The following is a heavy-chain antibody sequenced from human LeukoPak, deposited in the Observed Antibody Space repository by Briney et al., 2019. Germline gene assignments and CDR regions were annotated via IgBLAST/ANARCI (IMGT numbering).Heavy chain of an antibody. J-gene: IGHJ3*02. D-gene: IGHD1-26*01. Sequence: GGSLRLSCAASGFTFSTYRMSWVRQAPGKGLEWVGRIKSKTDGGTTDYGAPVKGRFIISRDDSKNTLYLQMNGLKIEDTAVYYCITDPGEWEPIWGQGTMVTVSS. CDR2: IKSKTDGGTT. CDR1: GFTFSTYR. CDR3: ITDPGEWEPI. V-gene: IGHV3-15*01.